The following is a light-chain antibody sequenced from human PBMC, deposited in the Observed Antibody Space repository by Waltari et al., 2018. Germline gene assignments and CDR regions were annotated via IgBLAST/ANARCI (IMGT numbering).Light chain of an antibody. CDR2: YRSDSDK. CDR3: MIWDSSAWV. Sequence: QAVLTQPSSLSASPGASASLTCTLRSGIDVGTYRIYWYQQKPGSPPHYLLRYRSDSDKQQGSGVPSRFSGSKDASANAGILLISGLQSDDEADYYCMIWDSSAWVFGEGTKLTVL. V-gene: IGLV5-45*03. CDR1: SGIDVGTYR. J-gene: IGLJ3*02.